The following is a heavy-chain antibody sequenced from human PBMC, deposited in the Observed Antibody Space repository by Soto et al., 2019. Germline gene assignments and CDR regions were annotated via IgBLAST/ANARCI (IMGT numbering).Heavy chain of an antibody. CDR1: GGSISSYY. J-gene: IGHJ2*01. CDR2: IYYSGST. V-gene: IGHV4-59*01. D-gene: IGHD6-13*01. CDR3: ARAAAGRKYWYFDL. Sequence: SETLSLTCTVSGGSISSYYWSWIRQPPGKGLEWIGYIYYSGSTNYNPSLKSRVTISVDTSKNQFSLKLSSVTAADTAVYYCARAAAGRKYWYFDLWGRGTLVTVSS.